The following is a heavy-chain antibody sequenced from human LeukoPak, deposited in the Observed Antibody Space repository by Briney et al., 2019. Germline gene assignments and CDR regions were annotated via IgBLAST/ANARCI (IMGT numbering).Heavy chain of an antibody. CDR2: VSYEGTIK. D-gene: IGHD1-26*01. V-gene: IGHV3-30*04. J-gene: IGHJ5*02. Sequence: GRSLRLSCSASGFAFSNFAMHWVRQAPGKGLEWVAVVSYEGTIKYYTDSAKGRFTISRDNSKNSLYLQMNSLRAEDTAVYYCAKVGATWNWFDPWGQGTLVTVSS. CDR1: GFAFSNFA. CDR3: AKVGATWNWFDP.